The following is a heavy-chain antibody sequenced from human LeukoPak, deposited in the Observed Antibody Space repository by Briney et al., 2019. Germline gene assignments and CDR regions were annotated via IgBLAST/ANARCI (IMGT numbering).Heavy chain of an antibody. CDR2: ISSSSRYI. CDR1: GFTFSSYS. D-gene: IGHD6-19*01. V-gene: IGHV3-21*01. Sequence: GGSLRLSCAASGFTFSSYSMNWVRQAPGKGLEWVSSISSSSRYIYYADSVKGRFTISRDNAKNSLYLQMNSLRAEDTAVYYCARIDLLAGTDYWGQGTLVTVSS. J-gene: IGHJ4*02. CDR3: ARIDLLAGTDY.